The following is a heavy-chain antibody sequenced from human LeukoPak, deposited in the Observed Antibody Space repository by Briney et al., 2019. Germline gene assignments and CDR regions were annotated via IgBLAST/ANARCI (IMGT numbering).Heavy chain of an antibody. CDR2: INPNSGST. D-gene: IGHD3-10*01. CDR1: GYTFTGYY. J-gene: IGHJ5*02. Sequence: ASVKVSCKASGYTFTGYYMHWVRQAPGQGLEWMGWINPNSGSTNYAQKFQGWVTMTRDTSISTAYMELSRLRSDDTAVYYCARGLGYYYGSGKANWFDPWGQGTLVTVSS. V-gene: IGHV1-2*04. CDR3: ARGLGYYYGSGKANWFDP.